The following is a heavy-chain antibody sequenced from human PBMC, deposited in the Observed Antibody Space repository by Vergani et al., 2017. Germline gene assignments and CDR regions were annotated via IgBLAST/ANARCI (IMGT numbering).Heavy chain of an antibody. V-gene: IGHV3-11*05. CDR3: AVEYSSSSLDY. Sequence: QVQLVESGGGLVKPGGSVRLACAASGFIFSDYYMSWIRQAAGKGLGWVSYISSSSSYTNYEDSVKGRFTISRDNAKNSLYLQMDSLRGEDTAVYYCAVEYSSSSLDYWGQGSPVTVFS. D-gene: IGHD6-6*01. CDR2: ISSSSSYT. CDR1: GFIFSDYY. J-gene: IGHJ4*02.